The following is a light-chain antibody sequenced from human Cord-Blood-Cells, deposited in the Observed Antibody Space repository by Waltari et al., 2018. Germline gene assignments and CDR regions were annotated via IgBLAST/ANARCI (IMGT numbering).Light chain of an antibody. CDR3: QQRSNWIT. CDR1: QSVSSY. Sequence: EIVLTQSPATLSLSPGERATLSCMANQSVSSYLAWYQQKPGQAPRLLIYDASNRATGIPARFSGSGSGTDFTLTISSLEPEDFAVYYCQQRSNWITFGQGTRLEIK. V-gene: IGKV3-11*01. CDR2: DAS. J-gene: IGKJ5*01.